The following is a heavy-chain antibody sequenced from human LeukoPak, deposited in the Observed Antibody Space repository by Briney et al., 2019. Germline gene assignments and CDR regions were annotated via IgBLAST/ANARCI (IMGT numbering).Heavy chain of an antibody. Sequence: GGSLRLSCAASGFTFSSYAMHWVRQAPGKGLEWVAVISYDGSNKYYAGSVKGRFTISRDNSKNTLYLQMNSLRAEDTAVYYCARVQALEGYFDYWGQGTLVTVSS. CDR1: GFTFSSYA. V-gene: IGHV3-30*04. J-gene: IGHJ4*02. D-gene: IGHD4-11*01. CDR2: ISYDGSNK. CDR3: ARVQALEGYFDY.